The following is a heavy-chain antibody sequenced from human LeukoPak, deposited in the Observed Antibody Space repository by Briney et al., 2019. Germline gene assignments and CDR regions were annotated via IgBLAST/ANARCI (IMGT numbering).Heavy chain of an antibody. J-gene: IGHJ4*02. CDR3: ARDPAGYYAY. Sequence: SETLSLTCTVSGGSVSSGNYYWSWIRQPPGKGLEWIGYIYNSGSTNYNPSLKSRVTISVDTSKNQFSLKLTSVTAADTAVYYCARDPAGYYAYWGQGTLVTVSS. V-gene: IGHV4-61*01. D-gene: IGHD3-16*01. CDR1: GGSVSSGNYY. CDR2: IYNSGST.